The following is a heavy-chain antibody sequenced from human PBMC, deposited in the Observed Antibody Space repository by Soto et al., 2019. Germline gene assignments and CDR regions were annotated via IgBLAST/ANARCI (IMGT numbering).Heavy chain of an antibody. D-gene: IGHD4-17*01. Sequence: PSETLSLTCTVSGGSISSYYWSWIRQPPGKGLEWIGYMYNTGSTIYNPSLKSRVTISVDTSKNQFSLKLSSVTAADTAVYYCARGRRTTVTIDYWGQGTLVTVPQ. CDR3: ARGRRTTVTIDY. V-gene: IGHV4-59*12. CDR1: GGSISSYY. J-gene: IGHJ4*02. CDR2: MYNTGST.